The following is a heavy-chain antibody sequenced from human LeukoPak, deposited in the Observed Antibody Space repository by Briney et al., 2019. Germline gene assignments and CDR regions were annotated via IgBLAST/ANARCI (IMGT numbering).Heavy chain of an antibody. CDR2: IYSGAGT. CDR1: GFTVSSHY. Sequence: GGSLRLSCAASGFTVSSHYMSWVRQAPGKGLEWVSVIYSGAGTSYADSVQGRFTISRDNSNNTLYLQMNSLRVEDTAVYYCARDRGFSSSWRLFVYWGQGTLVTVSS. V-gene: IGHV3-66*02. J-gene: IGHJ4*02. CDR3: ARDRGFSSSWRLFVY. D-gene: IGHD6-13*01.